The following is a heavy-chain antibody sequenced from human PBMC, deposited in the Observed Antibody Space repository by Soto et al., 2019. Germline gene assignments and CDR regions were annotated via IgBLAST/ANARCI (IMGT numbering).Heavy chain of an antibody. CDR3: AREPISAQAPDY. V-gene: IGHV4-59*01. Sequence: KPSETLSLTCTVSGGSISSYYWSWIRQPPGKGLEWIGYIYYSGSTNYNPSLKSRVTISVDTSKNQFSLKLSSVTAADTAVYYCAREPISAQAPDYWGQGTLVTVSS. CDR1: GGSISSYY. D-gene: IGHD6-19*01. CDR2: IYYSGST. J-gene: IGHJ4*02.